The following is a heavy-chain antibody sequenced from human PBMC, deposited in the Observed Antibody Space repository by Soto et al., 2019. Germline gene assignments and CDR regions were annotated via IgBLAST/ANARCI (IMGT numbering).Heavy chain of an antibody. V-gene: IGHV4-59*01. CDR1: GGSISSYY. CDR2: IYYSGST. Sequence: SETLSLTCTVSGGSISSYYWSWIRQPPGKGLEWIGYIYYSGSTNYNPSLKSRVTISVDTSKNQFSLKLSSVTAADTAVYYCARWGGTYYYYYMDVWGKGTTVT. D-gene: IGHD2-15*01. CDR3: ARWGGTYYYYYMDV. J-gene: IGHJ6*03.